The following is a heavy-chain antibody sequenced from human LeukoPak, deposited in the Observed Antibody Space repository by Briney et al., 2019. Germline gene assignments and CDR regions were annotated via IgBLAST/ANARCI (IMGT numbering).Heavy chain of an antibody. J-gene: IGHJ4*02. CDR1: GYSISSGYY. CDR3: ARLGDAYYFDY. CDR2: IYHSGST. V-gene: IGHV4-38-2*02. D-gene: IGHD2-21*02. Sequence: SETLSLTCTVSGYSISSGYYWGWIRQPPGKGLEWIGSIYHSGSTYYNPPLKSRVTISVDTSKNQFSLKLSSVTAADTAVYYCARLGDAYYFDYWGQGTLSPSPQ.